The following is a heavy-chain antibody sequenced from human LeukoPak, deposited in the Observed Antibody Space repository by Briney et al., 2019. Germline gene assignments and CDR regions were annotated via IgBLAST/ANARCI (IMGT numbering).Heavy chain of an antibody. J-gene: IGHJ4*02. V-gene: IGHV4-59*01. D-gene: IGHD6-13*01. CDR1: GGSISSYY. CDR2: IYYSGST. CDR3: ARGGVAAAGTFDY. Sequence: SETLSLSCTASGGSISSYYWSWIRQPPGKGLEWIGYIYYSGSTNYNPSLKSRVTISVDTSKNQFSLKLSSVTAADTAVYYCARGGVAAAGTFDYWGQGTLVIVSS.